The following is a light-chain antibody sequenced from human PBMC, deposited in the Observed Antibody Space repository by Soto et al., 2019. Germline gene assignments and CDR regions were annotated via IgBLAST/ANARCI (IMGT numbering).Light chain of an antibody. CDR3: QQYYSTLWT. CDR2: WAS. J-gene: IGKJ1*01. CDR1: QSVLYSSNNKNC. V-gene: IGKV4-1*01. Sequence: DIVMTQSPDSLAVSLGERATINCKCSQSVLYSSNNKNCLAWYQQKPGQPPKLLIYWASTRESGVPDRFSGSGSGTDFTLTISSLQAEDVAVYYCQQYYSTLWTFGQGTKVEIK.